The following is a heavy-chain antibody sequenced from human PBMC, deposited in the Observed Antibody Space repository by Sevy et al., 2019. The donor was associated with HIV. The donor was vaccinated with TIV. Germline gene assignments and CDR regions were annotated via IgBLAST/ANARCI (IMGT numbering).Heavy chain of an antibody. D-gene: IGHD2-15*01. CDR2: IKEDGSDK. V-gene: IGHV3-7*01. J-gene: IGHJ4*02. CDR3: VRDGLASATDFDY. Sequence: GGSLRLSCEVSGFTFSNYWMTWVRQAPGKGLEWVANIKEDGSDKYYADSVKGRFSLSRDNAKNSLYLQMDSLRAEDTAVYYCVRDGLASATDFDYWGQGTLVTVSS. CDR1: GFTFSNYW.